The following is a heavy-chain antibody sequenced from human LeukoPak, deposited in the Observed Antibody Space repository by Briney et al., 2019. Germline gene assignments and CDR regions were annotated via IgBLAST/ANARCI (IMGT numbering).Heavy chain of an antibody. CDR1: GGSISSGTW. D-gene: IGHD3-10*01. CDR3: TRPIRYYYGSGSLGTKNPDDAYI. Sequence: PSGTLSLTCAVSGGSISSGTWWSWVRQPPGKGLEWIGEIYHSGSTNYNPSLKSRVTISVDTSKNQVSLKLSSVTAADTAVYYCTRPIRYYYGSGSLGTKNPDDAYIRGQGTMVTVSS. CDR2: IYHSGST. J-gene: IGHJ3*02. V-gene: IGHV4-4*02.